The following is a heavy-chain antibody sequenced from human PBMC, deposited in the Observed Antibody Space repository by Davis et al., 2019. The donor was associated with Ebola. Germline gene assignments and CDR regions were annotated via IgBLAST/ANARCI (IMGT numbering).Heavy chain of an antibody. Sequence: AASVKVSCKASGYTFTSYGISWVRQAPGQGLEWMGWISAYNGNTNYAQKLQGRVTMTTDTSTSTAYMELRSLRSDDTAVYYCATILGAPALHTYYYYGMDVWGQGTTVTVSS. J-gene: IGHJ6*02. CDR3: ATILGAPALHTYYYYGMDV. CDR1: GYTFTSYG. V-gene: IGHV1-18*01. D-gene: IGHD7-27*01. CDR2: ISAYNGNT.